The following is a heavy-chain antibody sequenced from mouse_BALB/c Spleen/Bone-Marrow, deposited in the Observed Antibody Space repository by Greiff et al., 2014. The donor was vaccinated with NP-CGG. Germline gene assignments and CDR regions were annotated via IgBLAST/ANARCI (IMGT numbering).Heavy chain of an antibody. CDR1: GYTFTSYD. J-gene: IGHJ1*01. D-gene: IGHD2-1*01. V-gene: IGHV1S56*01. Sequence: QVQLKESGPELVKPGALVKISCKASGYTFTSYDINWVKQRPGQGLEWIGWIYPGDGSTKYNEKFKGKATLTADKSSSTAYMQLSSLTSENSAVYSCARSGNYYGNCYWYFDVWGAGTTVTVSA. CDR2: IYPGDGST. CDR3: ARSGNYYGNCYWYFDV.